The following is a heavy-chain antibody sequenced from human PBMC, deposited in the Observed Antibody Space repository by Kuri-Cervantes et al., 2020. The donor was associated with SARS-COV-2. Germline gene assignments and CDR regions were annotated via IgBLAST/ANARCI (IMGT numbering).Heavy chain of an antibody. D-gene: IGHD2-2*01. J-gene: IGHJ3*02. CDR2: ISSSSSTI. CDR3: ASECCSSTSCEISGPHDAFDI. CDR1: GFTFSSYS. V-gene: IGHV3-48*01. Sequence: GESLKISCAASGFTFSSYSMNWVRQAPGKGLEWVSYISSSSSTIYYADSVKGRFTISRDNAKNSLYPQMNSLRAEDTAVYYGASECCSSTSCEISGPHDAFDIWGQGTMVTVSS.